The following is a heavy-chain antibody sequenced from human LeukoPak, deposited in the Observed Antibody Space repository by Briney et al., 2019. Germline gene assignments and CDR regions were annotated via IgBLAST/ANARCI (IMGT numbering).Heavy chain of an antibody. CDR3: ARWYSSSWYDNWFDP. J-gene: IGHJ5*02. Sequence: GASVKVSCKASGYTFTSYGISWVRQAPGQGLEWMGWISAYNGNTNYAKKIQGRVTMPTDTSTRTAYMQLRSLRSDHTAVYYCARWYSSSWYDNWFDPWGQGTLVTVSS. CDR2: ISAYNGNT. D-gene: IGHD6-13*01. V-gene: IGHV1-18*01. CDR1: GYTFTSYG.